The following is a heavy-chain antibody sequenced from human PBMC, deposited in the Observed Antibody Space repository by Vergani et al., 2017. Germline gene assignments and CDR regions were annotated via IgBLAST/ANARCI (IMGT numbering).Heavy chain of an antibody. D-gene: IGHD2-2*01. V-gene: IGHV4-34*01. CDR1: GGSFSGYY. Sequence: QVQLQQWGAGLLKPSETLSLTCAVYGGSFSGYYWSWIRQPPGKGLEWIGEINHSGSTNYNPSLKSRVTISVDTSKNQFSLKLSSVTAADTAVYYCARVFFPARFDPWGQGTLVTVSS. CDR2: INHSGST. CDR3: ARVFFPARFDP. J-gene: IGHJ5*02.